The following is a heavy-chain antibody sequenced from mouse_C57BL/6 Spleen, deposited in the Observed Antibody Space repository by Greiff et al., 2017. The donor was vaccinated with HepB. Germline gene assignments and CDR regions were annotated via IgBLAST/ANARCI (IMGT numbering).Heavy chain of an antibody. CDR3: ASGYGTFDY. J-gene: IGHJ2*01. D-gene: IGHD2-10*02. V-gene: IGHV1-50*01. CDR2: IDPSDSYT. CDR1: GYTFTSYW. Sequence: VQLQQSGAELVKPGASVKLSCKASGYTFTSYWMQWVKQRPGQGLEWIGEIDPSDSYTNYNQKFKGKATLTVDTSSSTAYMQLSSLTSEDSAVYYCASGYGTFDYWGQGTTLTVSS.